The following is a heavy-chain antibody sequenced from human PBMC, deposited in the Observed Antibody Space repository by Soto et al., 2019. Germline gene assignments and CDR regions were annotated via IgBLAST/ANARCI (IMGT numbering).Heavy chain of an antibody. CDR2: NSHSGSA. J-gene: IGHJ4*02. D-gene: IGHD5-12*01. V-gene: IGHV4-34*01. CDR1: GGSFSDYY. CDR3: ARRGKSSGYARDS. Sequence: QVQLRQWGAGLLQPSNTLSLTCAVYGGSFSDYYWNWLRQPPGKGLECIGENSHSGSADYNPSLKSRATISVDASKKQFSLRLTSATAADTAVYYLARRGKSSGYARDSWGQGTLVTVSS.